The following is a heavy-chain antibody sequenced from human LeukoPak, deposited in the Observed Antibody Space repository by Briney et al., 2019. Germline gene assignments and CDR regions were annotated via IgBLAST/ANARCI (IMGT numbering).Heavy chain of an antibody. D-gene: IGHD2-2*01. Sequence: ASVKVSCKASGYTFTSYDINWVRQATGQGLEWMGWMNPNSGNTGYVQKFQGRVTITRNTSISTAYMELSSLRSEDTAVYYCSRGFEVGYDAFDIWGQGTMVTVSS. CDR1: GYTFTSYD. J-gene: IGHJ3*02. CDR3: SRGFEVGYDAFDI. V-gene: IGHV1-8*03. CDR2: MNPNSGNT.